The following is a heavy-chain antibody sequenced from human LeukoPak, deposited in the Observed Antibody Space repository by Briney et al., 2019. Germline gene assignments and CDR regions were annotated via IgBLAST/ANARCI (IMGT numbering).Heavy chain of an antibody. V-gene: IGHV1-2*02. CDR3: ARDPVAATRTFARRTVNFDP. CDR1: GYTFTGYF. Sequence: ASVKVSCKASGYTFTGYFIHWVRQAPGEGLEWMGWINADNGDTKPKQRFQGRVTMTRDTSISTAYMELSRLRSDDTAVYYCARDPVAATRTFARRTVNFDPWGQGTLVTVSS. J-gene: IGHJ5*02. CDR2: INADNGDT. D-gene: IGHD2-15*01.